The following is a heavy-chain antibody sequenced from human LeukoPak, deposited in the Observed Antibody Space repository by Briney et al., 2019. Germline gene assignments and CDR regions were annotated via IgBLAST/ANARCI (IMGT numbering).Heavy chain of an antibody. D-gene: IGHD3-22*01. Sequence: GGSLGLSCAASGFTFSSYSMNWVRQAPGKGLEWVSYISSSSTIYYADSVKGRFTISRDNAKNSLYLQMNSLRDEDTAVYYCARDRYLTSGYEENWFDPWGQGTLVTVSS. CDR2: ISSSSTI. V-gene: IGHV3-48*02. CDR1: GFTFSSYS. J-gene: IGHJ5*02. CDR3: ARDRYLTSGYEENWFDP.